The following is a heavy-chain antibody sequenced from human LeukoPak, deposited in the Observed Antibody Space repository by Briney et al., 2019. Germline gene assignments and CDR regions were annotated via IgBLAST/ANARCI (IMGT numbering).Heavy chain of an antibody. V-gene: IGHV4-59*01. CDR3: ARGTGYSSSWYVY. Sequence: SETLSLTCTVSGGSISSYYWSWIRQPPGKGLEWIGYIHYSGSTNYNPSLKSRVTISVDTSKNQFSLKLSSVTAADTAVYYCARGTGYSSSWYVYWGQGTLVTVSS. CDR2: IHYSGST. D-gene: IGHD6-13*01. J-gene: IGHJ4*02. CDR1: GGSISSYY.